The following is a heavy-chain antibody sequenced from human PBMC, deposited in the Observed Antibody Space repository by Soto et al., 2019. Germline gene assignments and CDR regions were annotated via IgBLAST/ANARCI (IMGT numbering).Heavy chain of an antibody. CDR2: IWYDGSNK. J-gene: IGHJ6*02. Sequence: GGSLRLSCAASGFTFSSYGMHWVRQAPGKGLEWVAVIWYDGSNKYYADSVKGRFTISRDNSKNTLYLQMNSLRAEETAVYYCARNYRYYDILTGYYNDYYYYGMDVWGQGTTVTVSS. CDR3: ARNYRYYDILTGYYNDYYYYGMDV. V-gene: IGHV3-33*01. D-gene: IGHD3-9*01. CDR1: GFTFSSYG.